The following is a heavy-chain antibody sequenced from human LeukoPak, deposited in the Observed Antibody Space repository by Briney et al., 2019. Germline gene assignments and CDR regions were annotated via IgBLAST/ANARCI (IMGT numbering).Heavy chain of an antibody. CDR3: ARAGQAGRVFDY. J-gene: IGHJ4*02. CDR1: GFTFSSYW. V-gene: IGHV3-74*01. D-gene: IGHD1-1*01. CDR2: INSDGNTT. Sequence: PGGSLRLSCAASGFTFSSYWMHWVRQAPGKGLVWVSRINSDGNTTNYADSVKGRFTISRDNAKNTLYPQINSLRAEDTAVYYCARAGQAGRVFDYWGQGNLVTVSS.